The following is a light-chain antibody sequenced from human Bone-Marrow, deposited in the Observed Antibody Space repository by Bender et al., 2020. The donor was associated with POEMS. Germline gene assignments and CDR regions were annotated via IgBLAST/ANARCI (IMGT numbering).Light chain of an antibody. CDR2: TNN. J-gene: IGLJ3*02. CDR3: CSYATGSMRL. V-gene: IGLV1-44*01. Sequence: QSVLTQPPSVSGTPGQRVTISCSGSGSNIGGYPVNWYQQLPGTAPRLLIYTNNERPSGVSDRFSGSKSGYTASRTVSGLQAEDEADYYCCSYATGSMRLFGGGTKLTVL. CDR1: GSNIGGYP.